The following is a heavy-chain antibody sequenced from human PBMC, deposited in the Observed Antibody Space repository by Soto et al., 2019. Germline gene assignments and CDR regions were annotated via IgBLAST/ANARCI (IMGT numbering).Heavy chain of an antibody. J-gene: IGHJ6*02. CDR2: MNPNSGNT. D-gene: IGHD6-19*01. CDR3: ARGRSVSSGWYYYYGMDV. Sequence: ASVKVSCKASGYTFTSYDINWVRQATGQGLEWMGWMNPNSGNTGYAQKFQGRVTMTRNTSISTAYMELSSLRSEDMAVYYCARGRSVSSGWYYYYGMDVWGQGTTVTVSS. V-gene: IGHV1-8*01. CDR1: GYTFTSYD.